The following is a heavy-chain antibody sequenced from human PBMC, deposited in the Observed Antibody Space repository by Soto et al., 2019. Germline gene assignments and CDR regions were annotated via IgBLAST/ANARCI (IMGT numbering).Heavy chain of an antibody. CDR3: TARPPVVY. J-gene: IGHJ4*02. Sequence: GGSLRLSCAASGFTFYDHGMSWVRQAPGKGLEWVSGINWNGGSTGYADSVKGRFTISRDNSKNTLYLQMNSPRAEDTAVYYCTARPPVVYWGQGTLVTVSS. CDR1: GFTFYDHG. D-gene: IGHD2-21*02. V-gene: IGHV3-20*04. CDR2: INWNGGST.